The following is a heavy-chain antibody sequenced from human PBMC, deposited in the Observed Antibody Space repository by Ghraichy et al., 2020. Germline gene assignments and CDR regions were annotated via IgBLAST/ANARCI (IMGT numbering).Heavy chain of an antibody. CDR2: IKQDGSEK. J-gene: IGHJ6*03. V-gene: IGHV3-7*01. CDR3: ARARWLRLEGYYYMDV. CDR1: GFTFSSYW. D-gene: IGHD5-12*01. Sequence: GGSLRLSCAASGFTFSSYWMSWVRQAPGKGLEWVANIKQDGSEKYYVDSVKGRFTISRDNAKNSLYLQMNSLRAEDTAVYYCARARWLRLEGYYYMDVWGKGTTVTVSS.